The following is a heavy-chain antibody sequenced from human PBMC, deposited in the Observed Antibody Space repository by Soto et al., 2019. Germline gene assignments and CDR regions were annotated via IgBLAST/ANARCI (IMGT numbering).Heavy chain of an antibody. CDR3: ARGQQLWLPYYYYGMDV. V-gene: IGHV3-48*02. J-gene: IGHJ6*02. D-gene: IGHD5-18*01. CDR2: ISSSSSTI. CDR1: GFTFSSYS. Sequence: GGSLRLSCAASGFTFSSYSINWVRQAPGKGLEWVSYISSSSSTIYYADSVKGRFTISRDNAKNSLYLQMNSLRDEDTAVYYCARGQQLWLPYYYYGMDVWGQGTTVTVSS.